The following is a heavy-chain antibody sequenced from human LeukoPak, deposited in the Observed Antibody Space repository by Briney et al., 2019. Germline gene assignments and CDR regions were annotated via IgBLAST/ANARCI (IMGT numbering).Heavy chain of an antibody. CDR1: GFTFSSYA. CDR3: AKKGHEVAVAANPFLYYMDV. CDR2: ISGSGGST. Sequence: PGGSLRLSCAASGFTFSSYAMSWVRQAPGKGLEWVSAISGSGGSTYYADSVKGRFTISRDNSKNTLYLQMNSLRAEDTAVYYCAKKGHEVAVAANPFLYYMDVWGKGTTVTVSS. D-gene: IGHD6-19*01. J-gene: IGHJ6*03. V-gene: IGHV3-23*01.